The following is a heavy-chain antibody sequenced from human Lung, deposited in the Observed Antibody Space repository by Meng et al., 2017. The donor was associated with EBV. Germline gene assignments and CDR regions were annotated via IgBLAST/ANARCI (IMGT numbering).Heavy chain of an antibody. Sequence: EVQLVESGGGLVKPGGSLRLSCSVSGFTFSSYSMNWVRQAPGKGLEWVSSISSSSSYIYYADSVKGRFTISRDNAKNSLYLQMNSLRAEDTAVYYCARELRYDYIWGSYPNTDYWGQGTLVTVSS. CDR2: ISSSSSYI. CDR1: GFTFSSYS. CDR3: ARELRYDYIWGSYPNTDY. D-gene: IGHD3-16*02. J-gene: IGHJ4*02. V-gene: IGHV3-21*01.